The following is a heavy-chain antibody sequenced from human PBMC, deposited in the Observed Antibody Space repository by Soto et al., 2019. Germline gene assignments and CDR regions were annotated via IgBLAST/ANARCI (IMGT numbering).Heavy chain of an antibody. V-gene: IGHV3-23*01. D-gene: IGHD1-1*01. J-gene: IGHJ4*02. CDR1: GISFYSSA. Sequence: PGGCMRLSCAACGISFYSSAMSGVRKAPGKGLEWVSSISGSGGGTYYADSVKGRFTFSRDNSKNTLYLQMNSLRAEDTAVYYCAKFGMATTKRSPPYYIGYWGQGALVTVSS. CDR3: AKFGMATTKRSPPYYIGY. CDR2: ISGSGGGT.